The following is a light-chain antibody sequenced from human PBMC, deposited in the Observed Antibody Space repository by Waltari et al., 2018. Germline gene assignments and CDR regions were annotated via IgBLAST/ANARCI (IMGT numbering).Light chain of an antibody. CDR2: EVF. Sequence: QSALTQPASVSGTPGQSITISCSGTTSAVGSYDLVSCYQQHPGEAPKLLICEVFKRPPDTSSRFSGAKSGSTASLTISGLQPEDEADYYCCSYAGRGTYVFGSGTKVTVL. CDR1: TSAVGSYDL. V-gene: IGLV2-23*02. CDR3: CSYAGRGTYV. J-gene: IGLJ1*01.